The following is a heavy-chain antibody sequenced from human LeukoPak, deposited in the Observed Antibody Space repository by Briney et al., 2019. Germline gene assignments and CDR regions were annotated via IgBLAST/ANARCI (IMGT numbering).Heavy chain of an antibody. CDR3: ASIGYYDRNFDY. J-gene: IGHJ4*02. CDR1: GGSISSGDYY. V-gene: IGHV4-39*01. D-gene: IGHD3-22*01. Sequence: SETLSLTCTVSGGSISSGDYYWSWIRQPPGKGLEWIGSIYYSGSTYYNPSLKSRVTISVDTSKNQFSLKLSSVTAADTAVYYCASIGYYDRNFDYWGQGTLVTVSS. CDR2: IYYSGST.